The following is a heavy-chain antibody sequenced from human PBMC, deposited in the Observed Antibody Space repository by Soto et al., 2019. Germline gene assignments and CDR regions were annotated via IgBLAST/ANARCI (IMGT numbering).Heavy chain of an antibody. CDR1: GGSVSSASYY. CDR2: IYFSGST. Sequence: SETLSLTCSVSGGSVSSASYYWSWIRQSPGKGLEWIGYIYFSGSTNYNPSLKNRVTISVDRSKNQFSLKLSSVTAADTAVYYCARAGGLGAVAADYWGQGTLVTV. CDR3: ARAGGLGAVAADY. V-gene: IGHV4-61*01. D-gene: IGHD6-19*01. J-gene: IGHJ4*02.